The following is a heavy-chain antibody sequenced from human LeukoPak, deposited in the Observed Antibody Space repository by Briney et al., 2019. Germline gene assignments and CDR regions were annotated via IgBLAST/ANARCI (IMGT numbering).Heavy chain of an antibody. D-gene: IGHD2-15*01. Sequence: KTGGSLRLSCAASGFTFSNYIMNWVRQAPGKGLEWVSSIISSSTYIYYADSVKGRFTISRDNAKNSLYLQITSLRAEDTAVYYCARDLVGCSGGSCYDHYYYGMDVWGQGTTVTVSS. CDR2: IISSSTYI. CDR1: GFTFSNYI. CDR3: ARDLVGCSGGSCYDHYYYGMDV. V-gene: IGHV3-21*01. J-gene: IGHJ6*02.